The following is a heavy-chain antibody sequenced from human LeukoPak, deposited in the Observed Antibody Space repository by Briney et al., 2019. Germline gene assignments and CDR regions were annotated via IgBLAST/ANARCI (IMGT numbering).Heavy chain of an antibody. Sequence: GGSLRLSCVASGFTFSSYWMHWVRQAPGKGLVWVSRINSDGRSTSYADSVKGRFTISRDNAKNTLYLQMNSLRAEDTAVYYCARSPAATTWFAPGAQEPLVTVSS. J-gene: IGHJ5*02. CDR3: ARSPAATTWFAP. CDR2: INSDGRST. D-gene: IGHD2-2*01. CDR1: GFTFSSYW. V-gene: IGHV3-74*01.